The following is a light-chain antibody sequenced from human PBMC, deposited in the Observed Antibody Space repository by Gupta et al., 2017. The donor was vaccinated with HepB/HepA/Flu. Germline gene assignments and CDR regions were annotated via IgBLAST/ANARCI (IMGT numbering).Light chain of an antibody. Sequence: DIQLTQSPSSLSASVGDRVTITCRASQSISSYLNWYQQKPGKAPKLLIYAASSLQSGVPSRCSGRGSGTDFTLTISSLQPEDVATYYRQQSDWSLHTFGQGTKLEIK. J-gene: IGKJ1*01. CDR2: AAS. CDR1: QSISSY. CDR3: QQSDWSLHT. V-gene: IGKV1-39*01.